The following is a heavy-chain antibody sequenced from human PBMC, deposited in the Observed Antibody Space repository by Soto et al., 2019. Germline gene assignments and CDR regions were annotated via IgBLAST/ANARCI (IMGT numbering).Heavy chain of an antibody. Sequence: SGTXSLTCSFSGCSIIIRRYNWDWIRQPPGKGLEWIGTIYYNGDTDYNPSLKSRAAISLDASDFQFSLKLTSVTAADTSIYYCARFSGTDFDIWGHGTMVTVSS. CDR3: ARFSGTDFDI. CDR1: GCSIIIRRYN. D-gene: IGHD2-21*02. CDR2: IYYNGDT. V-gene: IGHV4-39*01. J-gene: IGHJ3*02.